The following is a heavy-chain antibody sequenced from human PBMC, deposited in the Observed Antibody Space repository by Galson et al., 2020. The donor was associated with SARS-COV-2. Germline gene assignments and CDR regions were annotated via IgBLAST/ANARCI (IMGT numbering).Heavy chain of an antibody. CDR3: ATSGPYCTGGVCPNWFAP. D-gene: IGHD2-8*02. CDR1: GYTLTELS. Sequence: ASVKVSCKVSGYTLTELSMHWVRQAPGKGLEWMGGFDPEDGETIYAQKFQGRVTMTEDTSTDTAYMELSSLRSEDTAVYYCATSGPYCTGGVCPNWFAPWGKGTLVTVSS. V-gene: IGHV1-24*01. CDR2: FDPEDGET. J-gene: IGHJ5*02.